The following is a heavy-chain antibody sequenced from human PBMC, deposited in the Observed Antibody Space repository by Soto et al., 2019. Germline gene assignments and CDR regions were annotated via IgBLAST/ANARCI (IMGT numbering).Heavy chain of an antibody. CDR1: GFTFSSYS. J-gene: IGHJ4*01. D-gene: IGHD2-15*01. V-gene: IGHV3-21*01. CDR3: ARSYCSGGSCYASGY. CDR2: ITSSSSHI. Sequence: GGSLRLSCAASGFTFSSYSMKWVRQAPGKGLEWVSSITSSSSHIYYADSVKGRFTISRDNAKNSLYLQMNSLRAEDTAVYYCARSYCSGGSCYASGYWGHGTLVTVSS.